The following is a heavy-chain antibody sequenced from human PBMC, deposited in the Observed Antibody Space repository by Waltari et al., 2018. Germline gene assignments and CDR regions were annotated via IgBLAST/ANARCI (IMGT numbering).Heavy chain of an antibody. V-gene: IGHV4-34*01. Sequence: QVQLQQWGAGLLKPSETLSLTCAVYGGSFSGYYWSWIRQPPGKGLEWIGEINHSGSTNYNPSLKSRVTISVDTSKNQFSLKLSSVTAADTAVYYCARGLRDSVVVIATSGYFQHWGQGTLVTVSS. CDR2: INHSGST. CDR1: GGSFSGYY. CDR3: ARGLRDSVVVIATSGYFQH. J-gene: IGHJ1*01. D-gene: IGHD2-21*01.